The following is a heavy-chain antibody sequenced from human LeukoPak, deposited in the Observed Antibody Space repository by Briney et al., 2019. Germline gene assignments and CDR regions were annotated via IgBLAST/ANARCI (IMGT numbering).Heavy chain of an antibody. CDR2: IYYSGST. CDR1: GGSISSSSYY. J-gene: IGHJ5*02. V-gene: IGHV4-39*07. CDR3: AKGAGPPWFDP. Sequence: PSETLSLTCTVSGGSISSSSYYWGWIRQPPGKGLEWIGSIYYSGSTYYNPSLTSRVTISVDTSKNQLSMKLSSVTAADTAVYYCAKGAGPPWFDPWGQGTLVTVSS. D-gene: IGHD6-19*01.